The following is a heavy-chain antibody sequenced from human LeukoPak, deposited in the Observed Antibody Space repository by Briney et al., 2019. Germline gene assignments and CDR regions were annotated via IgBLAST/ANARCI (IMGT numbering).Heavy chain of an antibody. Sequence: ASVKVSCKASGYTFTSYAMNWVRQSPGQGLEWMGGINTNTGNPTYAQGFTGRFVFSLDTSVSTAYLQISSLKAEDTAVYYCARRDREYYDFWSGSQELDYWGQGTLVTVSS. CDR1: GYTFTSYA. CDR3: ARRDREYYDFWSGSQELDY. D-gene: IGHD3-3*01. V-gene: IGHV7-4-1*02. CDR2: INTNTGNP. J-gene: IGHJ4*02.